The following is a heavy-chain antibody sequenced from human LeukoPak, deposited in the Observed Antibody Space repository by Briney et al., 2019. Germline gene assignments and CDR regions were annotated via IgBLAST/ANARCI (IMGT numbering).Heavy chain of an antibody. CDR2: ISSDGSNI. V-gene: IGHV3-74*01. Sequence: PGGSLRLSCAASGFTFSRSWMHWVRRAPGKGLLWVSRISSDGSNIIHADSVKGRFTISRDNAKNTLYLQMNSLRAEDTTLYYCARDRGGSGPTTTDYWGQGTLVTVSS. J-gene: IGHJ4*02. CDR1: GFTFSRSW. CDR3: ARDRGGSGPTTTDY. D-gene: IGHD2-15*01.